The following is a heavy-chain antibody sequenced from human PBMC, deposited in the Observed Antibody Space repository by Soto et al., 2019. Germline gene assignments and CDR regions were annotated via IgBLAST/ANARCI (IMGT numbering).Heavy chain of an antibody. D-gene: IGHD6-6*01. V-gene: IGHV4-59*01. CDR2: IYYSGST. Sequence: LETLSLTCTVSGGSISSYYWSWIRQPPGKGLEWIGYIYYSGSTNYNPSLKSRVTISVDTSKNQFSLKLSSVTAADTAVYYCAREGIAARRLYYFDYWGQGTLVTVSS. J-gene: IGHJ4*02. CDR1: GGSISSYY. CDR3: AREGIAARRLYYFDY.